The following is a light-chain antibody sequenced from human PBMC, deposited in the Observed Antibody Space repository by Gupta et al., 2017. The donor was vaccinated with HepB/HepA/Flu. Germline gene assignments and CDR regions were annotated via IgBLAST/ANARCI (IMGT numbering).Light chain of an antibody. CDR2: EFS. CDR3: ISYTGRSTFV. CDR1: NSDIGSYNH. V-gene: IGLV2-18*02. J-gene: IGLJ1*01. Sequence: QPALTPPHPVSWSPGQSVTIPCPGTNSDIGSYNHVSWYQQPPGTAPRLMIYEFSYRPSGVPDRFSGSKSDNTASLTISGLQAEDESEYYCISYTGRSTFVFGAGTKVTVL.